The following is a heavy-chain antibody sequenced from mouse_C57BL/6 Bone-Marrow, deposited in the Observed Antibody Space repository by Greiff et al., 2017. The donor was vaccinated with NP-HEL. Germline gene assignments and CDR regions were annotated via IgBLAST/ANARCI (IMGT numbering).Heavy chain of an antibody. J-gene: IGHJ2*01. CDR1: GYTFTSYG. CDR2: IYPRSGNT. Sequence: VNLVESGAELARPGASVKLSCKASGYTFTSYGISWVKQRTGQGLEWIGEIYPRSGNTYYNEKFKGKATLTADKSSSTAYMELRSLTSEDSAVYFCARRRGYFDYWGQGTTLTVSS. V-gene: IGHV1-81*01. CDR3: ARRRGYFDY.